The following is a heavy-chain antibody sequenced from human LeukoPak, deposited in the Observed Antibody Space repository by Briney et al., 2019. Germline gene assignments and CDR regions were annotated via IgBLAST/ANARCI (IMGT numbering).Heavy chain of an antibody. Sequence: ASVKVSCKASGYTFSDYYTHWERQAPGQGLEWMGWINPKSGGTDYAQKFQGRVAMTRDTSISTAYMELSRLRSDDTAVYYCARGGNYYNIESNWFDSWGQGTLVTVSS. J-gene: IGHJ5*01. D-gene: IGHD3-22*01. CDR3: ARGGNYYNIESNWFDS. CDR2: INPKSGGT. V-gene: IGHV1-2*02. CDR1: GYTFSDYY.